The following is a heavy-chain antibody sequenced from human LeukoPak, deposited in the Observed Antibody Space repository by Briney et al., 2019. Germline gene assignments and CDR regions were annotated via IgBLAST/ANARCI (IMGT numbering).Heavy chain of an antibody. Sequence: GGPLRRSCAASEFTFSNYWMSWVRQAPGKGLEWVANIKQDGNEKYYVDSVRGRFTISRDNAKNSLYLQMNSLRAEDTAIYYCARFGLRYYYAMDVWGHGTMVTVSS. CDR3: ARFGLRYYYAMDV. J-gene: IGHJ6*02. CDR2: IKQDGNEK. D-gene: IGHD3-10*01. CDR1: EFTFSNYW. V-gene: IGHV3-7*04.